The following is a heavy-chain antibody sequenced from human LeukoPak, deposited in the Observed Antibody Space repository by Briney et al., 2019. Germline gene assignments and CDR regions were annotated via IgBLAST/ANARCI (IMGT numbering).Heavy chain of an antibody. CDR1: GGTFSSYA. J-gene: IGHJ4*02. CDR2: NIPIFGTA. Sequence: GASVKVSCKASGGTFSSYAISWVRQAPGQGLEWMGGNIPIFGTANYAQKFQGRVTITADESTSTAYMELSSLRSEDTAVYYCASIPLYSSSSLYYFDYWGQGTLVTVSS. CDR3: ASIPLYSSSSLYYFDY. V-gene: IGHV1-69*13. D-gene: IGHD6-6*01.